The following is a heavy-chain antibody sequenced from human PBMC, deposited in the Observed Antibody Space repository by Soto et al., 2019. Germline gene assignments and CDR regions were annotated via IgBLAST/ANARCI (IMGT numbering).Heavy chain of an antibody. CDR1: GGTFSSHV. Sequence: QVQLVQSGAEVKKPGSSVKVSCQASGGTFSSHVISWERQAPGQGLEWLGGIIPIFGTENYAQKFQGRVTISAAKSTTTASMELSSVRSEDTAVYYCARDRVTGVGATTAYIASWGQGTLVTVAP. D-gene: IGHD1-26*01. V-gene: IGHV1-69*06. J-gene: IGHJ4*02. CDR2: IIPIFGTE. CDR3: ARDRVTGVGATTAYIAS.